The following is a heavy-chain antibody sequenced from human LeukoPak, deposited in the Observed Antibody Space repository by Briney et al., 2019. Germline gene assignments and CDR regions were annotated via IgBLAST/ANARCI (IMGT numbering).Heavy chain of an antibody. CDR2: IGGSGGSI. CDR3: AKEAPWATAMVILIDY. CDR1: GFTFSSYT. D-gene: IGHD5-18*01. J-gene: IGHJ4*02. V-gene: IGHV3-23*01. Sequence: GGSLRLSCAASGFTFSSYTMNWVRQAPGKGLEWVSVIGGSGGSIYYADSVKGRFTISRDNSKNTLYLQMNSLRAEDTAVYYCAKEAPWATAMVILIDYWGQGTLVTVSS.